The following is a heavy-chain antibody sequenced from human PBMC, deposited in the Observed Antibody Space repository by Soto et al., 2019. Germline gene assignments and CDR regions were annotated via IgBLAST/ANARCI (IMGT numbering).Heavy chain of an antibody. CDR2: ISAHNGNT. Sequence: QVQLVQSGAEVKKPGASVKVSCKASGYTFPNYGISWVRQAPGQGLEWMGWISAHNGNTNYAQKLQGRVTMTTDTATYTAYMELRSLRSDDTAVYYCARDWGNCTGGSCYSDYYYYYGMDVWGQGTTVTVSS. D-gene: IGHD2-15*01. CDR3: ARDWGNCTGGSCYSDYYYYYGMDV. CDR1: GYTFPNYG. V-gene: IGHV1-18*01. J-gene: IGHJ6*02.